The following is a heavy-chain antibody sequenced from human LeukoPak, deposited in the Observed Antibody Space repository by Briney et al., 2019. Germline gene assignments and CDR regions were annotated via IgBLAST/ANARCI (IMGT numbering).Heavy chain of an antibody. J-gene: IGHJ4*02. D-gene: IGHD3-10*01. Sequence: PSETLSLTCSVSGGFIGTRGYFWGWIRQPPGKGLEWIASIYYSGSTYNNPSLKSRVTISLDTSKNQFSLKVTSVTAADTAVYYCSSGIFYHPSNWGQGTLVTVSS. CDR2: IYYSGST. V-gene: IGHV4-39*03. CDR1: GGFIGTRGYF. CDR3: SSGIFYHPSN.